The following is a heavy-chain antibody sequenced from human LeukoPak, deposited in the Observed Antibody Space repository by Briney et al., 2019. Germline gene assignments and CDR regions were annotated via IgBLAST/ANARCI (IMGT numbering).Heavy chain of an antibody. J-gene: IGHJ4*02. CDR1: GGSISSGGYH. D-gene: IGHD6-6*01. V-gene: IGHV4-31*03. CDR2: IYYSGST. CDR3: ARGCIAARHGKYYFDY. Sequence: NPSQTLSLTCTVSGGSISSGGYHWSWIRQHPGKGLEWIGYIYYSGSTYYNPSLKSRVTISVDTSKNQFSLKLSSVTAADTAVYYCARGCIAARHGKYYFDYWGQGTLVTVSS.